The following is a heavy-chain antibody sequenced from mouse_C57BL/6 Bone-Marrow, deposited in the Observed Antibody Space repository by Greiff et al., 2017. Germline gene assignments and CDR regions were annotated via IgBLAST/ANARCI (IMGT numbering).Heavy chain of an antibody. V-gene: IGHV1-61*01. CDR3: ARENYDYFDY. CDR1: GYTFTSYW. D-gene: IGHD1-1*01. CDR2: IYPSDSET. J-gene: IGHJ2*01. Sequence: VQLQQPGAELVRPGSSVKLSCKASGYTFTSYWMDWVKQRPGQGLEWIGNIYPSDSETHYNQKFKDKATLTVDKSSSTAYMQLSSLASEASAVYYCARENYDYFDYWGQGTTLTVSS.